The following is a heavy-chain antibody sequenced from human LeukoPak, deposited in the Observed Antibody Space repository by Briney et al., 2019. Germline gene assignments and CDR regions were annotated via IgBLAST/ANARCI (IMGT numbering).Heavy chain of an antibody. V-gene: IGHV4-4*07. CDR1: RASISDNY. J-gene: IGHJ4*02. Sequence: PSETLSLTCTVSRASISDNYWSWSRQPAGKALEWIGRTYTSGDTNYNPSLKSRASVSVDTSKNQFYLSLRYVTAADTAVYYCTIGGASGSLAHWGPGTLVTGSS. CDR3: TIGGASGSLAH. D-gene: IGHD6-13*01. CDR2: TYTSGDT.